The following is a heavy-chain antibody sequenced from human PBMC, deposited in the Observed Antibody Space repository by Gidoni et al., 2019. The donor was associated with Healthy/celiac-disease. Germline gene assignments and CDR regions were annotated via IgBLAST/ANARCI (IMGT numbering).Heavy chain of an antibody. CDR2: INHRGST. Sequence: QVPLQQWGAGLLQPSETLSLTCAVYGGSFSGYYWSWIRQPPGKGLEWIGEINHRGSTNYNPALKSRVTISVDTSKNQFSLKLSSVTAADTAVYYCARGEDGWAIFDYWGQGTLVTVSS. V-gene: IGHV4-34*01. CDR3: ARGEDGWAIFDY. CDR1: GGSFSGYY. D-gene: IGHD6-19*01. J-gene: IGHJ4*02.